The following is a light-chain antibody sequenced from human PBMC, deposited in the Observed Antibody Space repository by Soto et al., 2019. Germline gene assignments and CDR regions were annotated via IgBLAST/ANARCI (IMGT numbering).Light chain of an antibody. CDR2: GAS. J-gene: IGKJ5*01. Sequence: DIQMTQSPSTLSASIADRFTITGRASQTISSWLAWYQQKPGKAPNLLIYGASTLQGGVPSRFSGSGSATDFTLTISSLQPEDFATYYCQQLNSYPITFGQGTRLEI. CDR1: QTISSW. V-gene: IGKV1-5*01. CDR3: QQLNSYPIT.